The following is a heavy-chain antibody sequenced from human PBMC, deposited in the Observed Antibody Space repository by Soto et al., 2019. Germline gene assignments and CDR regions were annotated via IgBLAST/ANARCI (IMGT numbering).Heavy chain of an antibody. V-gene: IGHV3-30*03. CDR1: GFTFSSYG. J-gene: IGHJ6*02. D-gene: IGHD3-3*01. CDR3: AFWSSYYYCGMDV. CDR2: ISYDGSNK. Sequence: GGSLRLSCAASGFTFSSYGMHWVRQAPGKGLEWVAVISYDGSNKYYADSVKGRFTISRDNSKNTLYLQMNSLRAEDTAVYYCAFWSSYYYCGMDVWGQGTTVTVYS.